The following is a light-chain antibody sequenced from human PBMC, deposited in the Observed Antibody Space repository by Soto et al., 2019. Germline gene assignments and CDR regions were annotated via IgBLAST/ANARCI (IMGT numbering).Light chain of an antibody. CDR2: WAS. J-gene: IGKJ1*01. Sequence: DIVMTQSPDSLAVSLGERATINCKSSQSILYSSINRNYLAWFQQKPGQPPKLLIYWASTRESGVPDRFSGSGSGTDFTLTISSLQAEDEAVYFCQQYYSTPRTFGQGTKVEIK. V-gene: IGKV4-1*01. CDR3: QQYYSTPRT. CDR1: QSILYSSINRNY.